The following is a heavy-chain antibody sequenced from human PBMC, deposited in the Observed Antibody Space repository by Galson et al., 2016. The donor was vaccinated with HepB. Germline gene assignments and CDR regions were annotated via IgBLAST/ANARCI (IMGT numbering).Heavy chain of an antibody. J-gene: IGHJ4*02. CDR3: ARVPLHCSSTGCYIDF. Sequence: SCKASGYSFAGYYIHWARQAPGLGLEWMGWINPSTGGTNYAPKFEGRVTMTGDTSISTAYLEVNGLTSDDPAVYYCARVPLHCSSTGCYIDFWGQGSLVTVSA. CDR1: GYSFAGYY. D-gene: IGHD2-2*02. CDR2: INPSTGGT. V-gene: IGHV1-2*02.